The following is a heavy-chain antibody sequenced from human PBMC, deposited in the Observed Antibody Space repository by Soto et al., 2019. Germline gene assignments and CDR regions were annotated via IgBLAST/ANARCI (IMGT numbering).Heavy chain of an antibody. V-gene: IGHV4-39*01. CDR2: IYYSGSA. D-gene: IGHD3-9*01. Sequence: LSLTCTVSGGSISSSTFYWGWIRQPPGKGLEWIGSIYYSGSAYYNPSLKSRVTISVDTSKNQFSLILSSVTAADTAVYYCARSLRSFDWLFAYWGQGTLVTVSS. CDR3: ARSLRSFDWLFAY. CDR1: GGSISSSTFY. J-gene: IGHJ4*02.